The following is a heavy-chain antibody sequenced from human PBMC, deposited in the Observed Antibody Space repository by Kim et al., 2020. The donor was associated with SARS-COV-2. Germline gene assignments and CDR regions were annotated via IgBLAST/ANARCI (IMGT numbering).Heavy chain of an antibody. D-gene: IGHD3-16*02. V-gene: IGHV4-34*01. CDR1: GGSFSGYY. Sequence: SETLSLTCAVYGGSFSGYYWSWIRQPPGKGLEWIGEINHRGSTNYNPSLKSRVTISVDTSKNQFSLKLVSVTAADTALYFCASEISSTVTTDSWGQGILVTVSS. J-gene: IGHJ5*02. CDR3: ASEISSTVTTDS. CDR2: INHRGST.